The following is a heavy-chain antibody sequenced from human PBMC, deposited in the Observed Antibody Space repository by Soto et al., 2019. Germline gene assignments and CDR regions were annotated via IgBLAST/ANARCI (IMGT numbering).Heavy chain of an antibody. CDR1: GGSISSYY. J-gene: IGHJ4*02. V-gene: IGHV4-59*08. CDR3: ARVYDYRNYFDY. CDR2: IYYSGST. D-gene: IGHD4-4*01. Sequence: SETLSLTCTVSGGSISSYYLSWIRQPPGKGLEWIGDIYYSGSTTYNPSLKSRVTIYLDTSKNQFSLKLSSVTAADTAVYYCARVYDYRNYFDYWGQGTLVTVSS.